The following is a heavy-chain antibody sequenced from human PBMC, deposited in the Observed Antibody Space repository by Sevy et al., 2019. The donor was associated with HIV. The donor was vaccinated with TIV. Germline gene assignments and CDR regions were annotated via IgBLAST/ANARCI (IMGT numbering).Heavy chain of an antibody. CDR1: GFTFSSYG. J-gene: IGHJ3*02. D-gene: IGHD3-16*02. CDR2: IRYDGSNK. CDR3: GKDESYDYVWGSYRNDAFDI. V-gene: IGHV3-30*02. Sequence: GGSLRLSCAASGFTFSSYGMHWVRQAPGKGLEWVAFIRYDGSNKYYADSVKRRLTISRDNSKITLYLQMNSLRAEDTAVYYCGKDESYDYVWGSYRNDAFDIWGQGTMVTVSS.